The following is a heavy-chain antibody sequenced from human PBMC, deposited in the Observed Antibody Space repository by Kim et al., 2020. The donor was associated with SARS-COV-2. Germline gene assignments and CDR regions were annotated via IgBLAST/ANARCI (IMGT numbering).Heavy chain of an antibody. D-gene: IGHD6-13*01. Sequence: GSVKGRFTISRDKSKNTLYLQRNSLRAEDTAVYYCAKCRLPGIAAAAKGYWGQGTLVTVSS. V-gene: IGHV3-23*01. J-gene: IGHJ4*02. CDR3: AKCRLPGIAAAAKGY.